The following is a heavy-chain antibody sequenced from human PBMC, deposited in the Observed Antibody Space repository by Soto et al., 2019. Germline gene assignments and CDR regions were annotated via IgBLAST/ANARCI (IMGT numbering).Heavy chain of an antibody. Sequence: TVSGGSISSYYWSWIRQPPGKGLEWIGYIYYSGSTNYNPSLKSRVTISVDTSKNQFSLKLSSVTAADTAVYYCARDYREIPHYDSSGYFDYWGQGTLVTVPS. J-gene: IGHJ4*02. CDR1: GGSISSYY. V-gene: IGHV4-59*01. CDR2: IYYSGST. D-gene: IGHD3-22*01. CDR3: ARDYREIPHYDSSGYFDY.